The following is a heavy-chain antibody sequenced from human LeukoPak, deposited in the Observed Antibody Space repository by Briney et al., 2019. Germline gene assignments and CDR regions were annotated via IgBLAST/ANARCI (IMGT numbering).Heavy chain of an antibody. V-gene: IGHV3-20*04. CDR1: GFTFSSYT. CDR3: ARDSSFSSGYSYGYYYYGMDV. CDR2: INWNGGST. D-gene: IGHD3-22*01. Sequence: SGGSLRLSCTASGFTFSSYTMTWVRQAPGKGLEWVSGINWNGGSTGYADSVKGRFTISRDNAKNSLYLQMNSLRAEDTALYYCARDSSFSSGYSYGYYYYGMDVWGQGTTVTVSS. J-gene: IGHJ6*02.